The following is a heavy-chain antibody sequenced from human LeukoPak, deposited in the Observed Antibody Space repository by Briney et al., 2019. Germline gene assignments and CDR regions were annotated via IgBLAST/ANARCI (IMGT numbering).Heavy chain of an antibody. J-gene: IGHJ4*02. CDR2: INSDGSGT. CDR3: ARVWSITAAFDY. D-gene: IGHD6-13*01. V-gene: IGHV3-74*01. CDR1: GFTFSSYW. Sequence: GGSLRLSCAASGFTFSSYWFHWVRQAPGKGLVWVSRINSDGSGTTYADSVKGRFTISRDNAKNSLYLQMNSLRAEDTAVYYCARVWSITAAFDYWGQGTLVTVSS.